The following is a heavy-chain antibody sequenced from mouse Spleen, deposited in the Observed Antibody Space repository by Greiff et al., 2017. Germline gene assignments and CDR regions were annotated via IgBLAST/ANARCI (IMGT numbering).Heavy chain of an antibody. V-gene: IGHV1-53*01. D-gene: IGHD2-1*01. Sequence: VKLQESGTELVKPGASVKLSCKASGYTFTSYWMHWVKQRPGQGLEWIGNINPSNGGTNYNEKFKSKATLTVDKSSSTAYMQLSSLTSEDSAVYYCARWRGNYGFDYWGQGTTLTVSS. CDR3: ARWRGNYGFDY. CDR2: INPSNGGT. J-gene: IGHJ2*01. CDR1: GYTFTSYW.